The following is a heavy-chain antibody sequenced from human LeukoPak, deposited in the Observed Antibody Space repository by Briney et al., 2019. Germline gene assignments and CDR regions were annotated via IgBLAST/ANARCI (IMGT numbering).Heavy chain of an antibody. CDR3: AREDHSKYEY. CDR2: IKQDGSEK. D-gene: IGHD4-11*01. V-gene: IGHV3-7*01. CDR1: GFTFSNYW. J-gene: IGHJ4*02. Sequence: PGGSLRLSCVASGFTFSNYWMSWVRQAPGKGPEWVASIKQDGSEKFYVDSVKGRFTISKDNAKNSPYLQMNSLRAEDTAVYYCAREDHSKYEYWGQGTLVTVSS.